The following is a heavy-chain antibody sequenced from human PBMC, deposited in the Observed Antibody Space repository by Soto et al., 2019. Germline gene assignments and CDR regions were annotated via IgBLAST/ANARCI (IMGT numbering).Heavy chain of an antibody. V-gene: IGHV4-34*01. CDR1: GGSFSGYF. CDR2: INHSGST. D-gene: IGHD6-13*01. J-gene: IGHJ4*02. Sequence: SETLSLTCAVYGGSFSGYFWSWIRQPPGKGLEWIGEINHSGSTNYNPSLKSRVTISVDTSKNQFSLKLSSVTAADTAVYYCARGGSSWYKGYFDYWGQGTLVTVSS. CDR3: ARGGSSWYKGYFDY.